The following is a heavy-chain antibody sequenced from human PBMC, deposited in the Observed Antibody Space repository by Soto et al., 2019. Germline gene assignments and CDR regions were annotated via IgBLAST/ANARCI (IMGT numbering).Heavy chain of an antibody. V-gene: IGHV1-69*13. Sequence: SVKVSCKASGGTFYTYTFSWVRQAPGQGLEWMGSITPIYPTTNYAEKLQGRLTVTAAGSTNTAYMELNSLTSEDTAVYYCARIPGHCRPTSNDLDCWGQGGLGTVSS. CDR3: ARIPGHCRPTSNDLDC. D-gene: IGHD1-1*01. CDR1: GGTFYTYT. J-gene: IGHJ1*01. CDR2: ITPIYPTT.